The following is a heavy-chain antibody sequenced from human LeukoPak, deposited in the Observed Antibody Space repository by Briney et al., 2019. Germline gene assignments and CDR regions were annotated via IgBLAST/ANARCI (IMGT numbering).Heavy chain of an antibody. D-gene: IGHD5-18*01. Sequence: ASVKVSCKVSGYTLTELSMHWVRQAPGKGLEWMGGFDPEDGETIYAQKLQGRVTMTEDTSTDTAYMELSSLRSEDTAVYYCASVKDTAMASYGMDVWGQGTTVTVSS. CDR3: ASVKDTAMASYGMDV. V-gene: IGHV1-24*01. CDR2: FDPEDGET. J-gene: IGHJ6*02. CDR1: GYTLTELS.